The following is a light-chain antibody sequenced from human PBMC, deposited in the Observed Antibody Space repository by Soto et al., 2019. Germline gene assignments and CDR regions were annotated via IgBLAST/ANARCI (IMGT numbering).Light chain of an antibody. CDR2: DVS. J-gene: IGLJ1*01. Sequence: QSALTQPRSVSGSPGQSVTISCTGTSSDVGGNKFVSWYQQHPGKAPKLMIYDVSKRPSGVPDRFSGSRSGNTASLTISGLQAEDEADYYCCSYAGTYTLYVFGAGTKVTVL. V-gene: IGLV2-11*01. CDR1: SSDVGGNKF. CDR3: CSYAGTYTLYV.